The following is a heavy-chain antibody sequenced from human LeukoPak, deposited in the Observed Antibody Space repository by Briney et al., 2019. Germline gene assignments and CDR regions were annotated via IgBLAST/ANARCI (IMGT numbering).Heavy chain of an antibody. D-gene: IGHD3-22*01. Sequence: GGSLRLSCAASGFTVSSNYMSWVRQAPGKGLECVSVIYSGGNTYYADSVKGRFTVSRDNSKNTLYLQMNSLRAEDTAVYYCARKTDSGGQGDYWGPGTLVTVSS. V-gene: IGHV3-66*01. J-gene: IGHJ4*02. CDR1: GFTVSSNY. CDR2: IYSGGNT. CDR3: ARKTDSGGQGDY.